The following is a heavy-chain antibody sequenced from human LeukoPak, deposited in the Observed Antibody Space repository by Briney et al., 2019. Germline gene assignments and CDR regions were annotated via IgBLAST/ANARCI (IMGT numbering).Heavy chain of an antibody. CDR1: GFTFSSYA. CDR3: ARDRRDRYNYVLGY. V-gene: IGHV3-30-3*01. CDR2: ISYDGSNK. J-gene: IGHJ4*02. Sequence: VGSLRLSCAASGFTFSSYAMHWVRQAPGKGLEWVAVISYDGSNKYYADSVKGRFTISRDNSKNTLYLQMNSLRAEDTAVYYCARDRRDRYNYVLGYWGQGTLVTVSS. D-gene: IGHD5-24*01.